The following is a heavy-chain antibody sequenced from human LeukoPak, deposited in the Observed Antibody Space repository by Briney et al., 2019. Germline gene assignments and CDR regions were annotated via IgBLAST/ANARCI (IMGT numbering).Heavy chain of an antibody. V-gene: IGHV4-31*03. D-gene: IGHD3-10*01. CDR1: GGSISSGGYY. J-gene: IGHJ3*02. Sequence: SETLSLTCTVSGGSISSGGYYWSWIRQHPGKGLEWIGYIYYSGSTYYNPSLKSRVTISVDTSKNQFSLKLSSVTAADTAVYYCARDQGYYYGSGSHDAFDIWGQGTMVTVSS. CDR3: ARDQGYYYGSGSHDAFDI. CDR2: IYYSGST.